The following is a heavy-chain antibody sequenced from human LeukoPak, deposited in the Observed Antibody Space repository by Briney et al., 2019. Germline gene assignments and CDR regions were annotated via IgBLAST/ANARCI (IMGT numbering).Heavy chain of an antibody. Sequence: PGGSLRLSCAASGFTFSSYAMHWVRQAPGKGLEYVSAISSNGGSTYYANSVKGRFTISRDNSKNTLYLQMGSLRAEDMAVYYCARGQDDFWSGYYAFDIWGQGTMVTVSS. J-gene: IGHJ3*02. D-gene: IGHD3-3*01. CDR3: ARGQDDFWSGYYAFDI. V-gene: IGHV3-64*01. CDR1: GFTFSSYA. CDR2: ISSNGGST.